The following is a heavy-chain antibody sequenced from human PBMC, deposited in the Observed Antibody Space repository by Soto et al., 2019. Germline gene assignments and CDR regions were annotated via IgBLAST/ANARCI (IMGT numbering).Heavy chain of an antibody. CDR1: GGSISSYY. Sequence: SETLSLTCTVSGGSISSYYWSWIRQPPGKGLEWIGYIYYSGSTNYNPSLKSRVTISVDTSKNQFSLKLSSVTAADTAVYYCARTTTVTTYYYYYYMDVWGKGTTVTVSS. J-gene: IGHJ6*03. D-gene: IGHD4-17*01. CDR2: IYYSGST. V-gene: IGHV4-59*01. CDR3: ARTTTVTTYYYYYYMDV.